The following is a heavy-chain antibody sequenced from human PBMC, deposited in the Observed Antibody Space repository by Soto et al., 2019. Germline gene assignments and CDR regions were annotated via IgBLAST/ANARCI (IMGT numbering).Heavy chain of an antibody. Sequence: QVQLQESGPGLVKPSETLSLTCTVSGGSISSYFWSWIRQPPGKGLEYIGYIYYTGSTDYNPSLTSRVTISVDTAKNQFSLRLTSVTAADTAVYYCARHRPGGGGNDYWGQGTLVTVSS. D-gene: IGHD3-16*01. CDR1: GGSISSYF. V-gene: IGHV4-59*08. CDR2: IYYTGST. J-gene: IGHJ4*01. CDR3: ARHRPGGGGNDY.